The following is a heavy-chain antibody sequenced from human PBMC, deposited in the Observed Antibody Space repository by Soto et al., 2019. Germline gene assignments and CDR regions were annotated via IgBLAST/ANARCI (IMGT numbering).Heavy chain of an antibody. Sequence: GGSLRLSCAASGFTFSSYAMSWVRQAPGEGLEWVSAISGSGGSTYYADSVKGRFTISRDNSKITLYLQMNSLRAEDTAVYYCSKDLAEYSYGRYSSSDWGQGTLVTVSS. CDR2: ISGSGGST. CDR1: GFTFSSYA. CDR3: SKDLAEYSYGRYSSSD. V-gene: IGHV3-23*01. J-gene: IGHJ4*02. D-gene: IGHD5-18*01.